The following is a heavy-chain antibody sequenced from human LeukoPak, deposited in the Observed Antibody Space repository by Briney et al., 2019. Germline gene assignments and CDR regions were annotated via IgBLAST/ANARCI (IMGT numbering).Heavy chain of an antibody. CDR2: LVCSGGNT. Sequence: GGSLRLSCTASGFTFGSYAMTWVRRAPGKGLEWVSSLVCSGGNTYYADSVKGRFTISRDNSKSTLSLEMNSQRAEDTAVYYCGKDSRGSSVRVFDCWGQGILVTVSS. V-gene: IGHV3-23*01. J-gene: IGHJ4*02. CDR3: GKDSRGSSVRVFDC. CDR1: GFTFGSYA. D-gene: IGHD5/OR15-5a*01.